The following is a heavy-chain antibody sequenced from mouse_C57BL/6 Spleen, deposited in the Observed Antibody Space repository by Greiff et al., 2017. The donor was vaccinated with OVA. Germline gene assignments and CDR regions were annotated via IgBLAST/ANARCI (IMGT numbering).Heavy chain of an antibody. D-gene: IGHD1-1*02. CDR2: INPNYGTN. Sequence: EVKVVESGPELVKPGASVKISCKASGYSFTDYNMNWVKQSNGKSLEWIGVINPNYGTNSYNQKFKGKATLTVDQSSSTAYMQLNSLTSEDSAVYYCAREGPLWPFAYWGQGTLVTVSA. CDR3: AREGPLWPFAY. J-gene: IGHJ3*01. CDR1: GYSFTDYN. V-gene: IGHV1-39*01.